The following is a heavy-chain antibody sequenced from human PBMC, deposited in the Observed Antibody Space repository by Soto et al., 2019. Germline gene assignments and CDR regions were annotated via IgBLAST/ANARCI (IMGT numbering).Heavy chain of an antibody. CDR1: GFTFSSSS. CDR3: AREGGLGWFFDY. CDR2: ISSSSNYI. Sequence: GGSLRLSCAASGFTFSSSSMNWVRQAPGKGLEWVSSISSSSNYIYYTDSVKGRFTISRDNAKNSLYLQMNGLRAEDTAVYYRAREGGLGWFFDYWGGETRATVS. D-gene: IGHD4-17*01. J-gene: IGHJ4*02. V-gene: IGHV3-21*01.